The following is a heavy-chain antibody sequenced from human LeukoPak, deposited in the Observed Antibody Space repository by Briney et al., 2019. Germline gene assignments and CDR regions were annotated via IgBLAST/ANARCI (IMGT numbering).Heavy chain of an antibody. CDR3: ARSRIAVAGTSEYFQH. CDR1: GYSISSGYY. CDR2: IYHSGST. D-gene: IGHD6-19*01. V-gene: IGHV4-38-2*02. J-gene: IGHJ1*01. Sequence: SETLSLTCTVSGYSISSGYYWGWIRQPPGKGLEWIGSIYHSGSTYYNPSLKSRVTISVDTSKNQFSLKLSSVTAADTAVYYCARSRIAVAGTSEYFQHWGQGTLVTVSS.